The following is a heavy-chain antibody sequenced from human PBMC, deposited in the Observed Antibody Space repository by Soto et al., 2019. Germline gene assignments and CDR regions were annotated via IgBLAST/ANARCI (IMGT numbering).Heavy chain of an antibody. V-gene: IGHV3-21*01. Sequence: GGSLRLSCAASGFTFSSYSMNWVRQAPGKGLEWVSSISSSSSYIYYADSVKGRFTISRDNAKNSLYLQMNSLRAEDTAVYYCARDLGKYCSGGSCYFDYWGQGTLVTVSS. J-gene: IGHJ4*02. CDR2: ISSSSSYI. D-gene: IGHD2-15*01. CDR1: GFTFSSYS. CDR3: ARDLGKYCSGGSCYFDY.